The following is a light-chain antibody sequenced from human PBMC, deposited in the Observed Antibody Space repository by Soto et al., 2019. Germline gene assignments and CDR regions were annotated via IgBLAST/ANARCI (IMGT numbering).Light chain of an antibody. CDR1: QSVSSY. CDR2: DAS. V-gene: IGKV3-11*01. Sequence: DIVLTQSPVTLSLSPGERATLSCRASQSVSSYLAWYQQKPGQAPRLLTYDASNRATGIPARFSGSGSGTDFTLTISSLEPEDFAVYYCQQRSNWPPITFGQGTRMEIK. J-gene: IGKJ5*01. CDR3: QQRSNWPPIT.